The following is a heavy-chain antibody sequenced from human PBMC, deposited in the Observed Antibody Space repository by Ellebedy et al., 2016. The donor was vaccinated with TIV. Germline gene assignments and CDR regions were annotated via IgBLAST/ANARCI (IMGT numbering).Heavy chain of an antibody. J-gene: IGHJ6*02. CDR2: MYYSGST. CDR1: GGSISNYY. CDR3: AREKINYEYGLDV. D-gene: IGHD3-16*01. Sequence: SETLSLTCTVSGGSISNYYWTWIRQPPGKGLEWLGYMYYSGSTNYNPSLKSRVTISGDTSKNQFSLNLGSVTAADTAVYYCAREKINYEYGLDVWGQGTTVSVSS. V-gene: IGHV4-59*12.